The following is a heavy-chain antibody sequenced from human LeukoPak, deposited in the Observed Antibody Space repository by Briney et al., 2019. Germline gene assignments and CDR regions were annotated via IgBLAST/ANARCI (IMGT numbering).Heavy chain of an antibody. V-gene: IGHV4-59*08. CDR2: MFYNGNT. Sequence: SETLSLTCNVSGGSINGYYWTWIRQPPQKGLEWIGYMFYNGNTNYNPSLKSRATISVDTSQNQISLRLASVTAADTGTNHCARLTREDGVDVWGQGTTVTVSS. CDR1: GGSINGYY. CDR3: ARLTREDGVDV. J-gene: IGHJ6*02.